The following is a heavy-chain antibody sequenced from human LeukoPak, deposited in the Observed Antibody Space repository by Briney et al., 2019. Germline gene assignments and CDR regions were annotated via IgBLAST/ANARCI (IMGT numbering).Heavy chain of an antibody. V-gene: IGHV1-18*01. J-gene: IGHJ4*02. CDR1: GSTFTSYG. CDR2: ISAYNGNT. D-gene: IGHD3-10*01. CDR3: ARQRITMVRGSKTGGYYFDY. Sequence: GASVTVSCKASGSTFTSYGISWVRQAPGPGLEWMGWISAYNGNTNYAHKLPGRVTMTTDTSTSKAYMELRSLRSEDTAVYYCARQRITMVRGSKTGGYYFDYGGQGTLVTVSS.